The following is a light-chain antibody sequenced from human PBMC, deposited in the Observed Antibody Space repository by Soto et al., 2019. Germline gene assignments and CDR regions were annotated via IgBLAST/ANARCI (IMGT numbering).Light chain of an antibody. CDR2: VNSDGSH. Sequence: QAVVTQSPSASASLGASVKLTCTLDSGHSSYAIAWHQQQPEKGPRFLMKVNSDGSHNKGDGIPDRFSGSSSGAERYLTISSLRSEDEADYYCQTWGTGIRVFGGGTKLTVL. CDR3: QTWGTGIRV. V-gene: IGLV4-69*01. J-gene: IGLJ3*02. CDR1: SGHSSYA.